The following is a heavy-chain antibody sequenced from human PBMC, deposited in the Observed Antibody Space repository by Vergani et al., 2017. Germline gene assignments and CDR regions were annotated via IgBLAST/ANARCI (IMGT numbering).Heavy chain of an antibody. J-gene: IGHJ4*02. V-gene: IGHV3-30-3*01. CDR1: GFALNRHA. Sequence: QVQLVESGGGVVQPGTSLRLSCVVSGFALNRHAMYWVRQAPGKGLELVIGISFDGTNEYYPDLVKGRFTISRDIAKNTLYLQVRSLRLEDTGVYHCVGDRGLCAGGRCYTEAWDDWGQGTPVTVSS. CDR3: VGDRGLCAGGRCYTEAWDD. D-gene: IGHD2-2*02. CDR2: ISFDGTNE.